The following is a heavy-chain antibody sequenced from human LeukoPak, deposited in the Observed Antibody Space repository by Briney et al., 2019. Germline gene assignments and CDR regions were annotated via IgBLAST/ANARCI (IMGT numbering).Heavy chain of an antibody. Sequence: GGSLRLSCAASGFTFSTYAMNWVRQAPGKGLEWVSSVTSGGDTYYADSVKGRFTISRDNSKNTLSLQMSSLRAEDTAIYYCATGIQLWWTFDSWGQGTLVTVSS. CDR3: ATGIQLWWTFDS. J-gene: IGHJ4*02. D-gene: IGHD5-18*01. CDR2: VTSGGDT. CDR1: GFTFSTYA. V-gene: IGHV3-23*01.